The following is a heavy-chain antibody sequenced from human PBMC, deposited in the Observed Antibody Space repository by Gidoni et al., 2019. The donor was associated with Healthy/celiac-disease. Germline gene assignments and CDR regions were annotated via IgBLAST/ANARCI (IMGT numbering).Heavy chain of an antibody. D-gene: IGHD3-9*01. V-gene: IGHV3-30-3*01. CDR1: GFTFSSYA. CDR2: ISYEGSNK. Sequence: QVQLVVSGGGVVQPGRSLRLSCAASGFTFSSYARHWVRQAPGKGLGWVAVISYEGSNKYYADSVKGRFTISRDNSKNTLYLQMNSLRAEDTAVYYCARPYYDILTGYYPGGYFDYWGQGTLVTVSS. J-gene: IGHJ4*02. CDR3: ARPYYDILTGYYPGGYFDY.